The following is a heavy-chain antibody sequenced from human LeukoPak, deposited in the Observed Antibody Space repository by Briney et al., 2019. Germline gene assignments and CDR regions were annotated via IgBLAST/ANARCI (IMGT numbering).Heavy chain of an antibody. CDR2: IYYSGST. J-gene: IGHJ5*02. Sequence: HPSETLSLTCTVSGGSISSSSYYWGWIRQPPGEGLEWIGSIYYSGSTYYNPSLKSRVTISVDTSKNQFSLKLSSVTAADTAVYYCARGVVVVVAARLNWFDPWGQGTLVTVSS. D-gene: IGHD2-15*01. CDR1: GGSISSSSYY. V-gene: IGHV4-39*07. CDR3: ARGVVVVVAARLNWFDP.